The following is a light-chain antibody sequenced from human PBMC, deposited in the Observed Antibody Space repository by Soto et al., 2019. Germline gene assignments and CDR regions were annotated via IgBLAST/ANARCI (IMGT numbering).Light chain of an antibody. Sequence: QSVLTQPPSVSGAPGQSITISCTGSSSNIGANYDVHWYQQVPGTAPTLLIYGNNNRASGVPDRFSVSKSGTSASLAISGVQAEDEADYYCQSYDNSLTYVFGSGTKLTVL. CDR1: SSNIGANYD. CDR2: GNN. CDR3: QSYDNSLTYV. V-gene: IGLV1-40*01. J-gene: IGLJ1*01.